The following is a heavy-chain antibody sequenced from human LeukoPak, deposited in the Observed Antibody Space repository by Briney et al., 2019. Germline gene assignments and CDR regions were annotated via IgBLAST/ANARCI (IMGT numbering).Heavy chain of an antibody. CDR1: GFTFSRYG. CDR2: ISGSTRTI. J-gene: IGHJ6*03. V-gene: IGHV3-48*02. D-gene: IGHD5-24*01. Sequence: PGGSLRLSCAASGFTFSRYGMNWVRQAPGKGLEWVSYISGSTRTIYDADSVKGRFTISRDNAKNSLYLQMNSLRDEDTAVYYCARDPLRWLQNNYYYYYMDVWGKGTTVTVSS. CDR3: ARDPLRWLQNNYYYYYMDV.